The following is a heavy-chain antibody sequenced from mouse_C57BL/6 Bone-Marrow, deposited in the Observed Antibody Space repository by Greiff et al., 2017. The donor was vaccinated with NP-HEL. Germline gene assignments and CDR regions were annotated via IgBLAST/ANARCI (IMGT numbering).Heavy chain of an antibody. CDR2: LSSGSSTI. CDR3: ARATVVAPGYFDV. V-gene: IGHV5-17*01. Sequence: EVKLMESGGGLVKPGGSLKLSCAASGFTFSDYGMHWVRQAPEKGLEWVAYLSSGSSTIYYADTVKGRFPISRDNAKNTLFLQITSLRSEDTAMYYCARATVVAPGYFDVWGTGTTVTVSS. CDR1: GFTFSDYG. J-gene: IGHJ1*03. D-gene: IGHD1-1*01.